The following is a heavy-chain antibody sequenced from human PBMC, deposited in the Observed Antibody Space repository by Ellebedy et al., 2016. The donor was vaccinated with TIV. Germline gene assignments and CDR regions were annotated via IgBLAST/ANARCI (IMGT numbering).Heavy chain of an antibody. J-gene: IGHJ5*02. CDR2: IRQEGDEL. D-gene: IGHD4-17*01. CDR1: GFNLRSYW. V-gene: IGHV3-7*01. Sequence: GGSLRLSCAASGFNLRSYWMTWVRQAPGKGREGVAKIRQEGDELYYVASVKGRFTISRDNAKHSLFLQMNSLRVEDTAVYYCARRASYGDYAVQVNPWFDPWGQGTLVTVSS. CDR3: ARRASYGDYAVQVNPWFDP.